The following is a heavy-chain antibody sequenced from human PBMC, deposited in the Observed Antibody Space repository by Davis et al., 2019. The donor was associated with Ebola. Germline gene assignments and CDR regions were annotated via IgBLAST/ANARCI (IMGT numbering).Heavy chain of an antibody. CDR2: IIPIFGTA. Sequence: SVTVSCKASVGTFSSYAISWVRQAPGQGLEWMGGIIPIFGTAHYAQKFQGRVTITADESTSTAYMELSSLRSEDTAAYYCARGPWCSGGSCYPGGHYYFDYWGQGTLVTVSS. J-gene: IGHJ4*02. V-gene: IGHV1-69*13. CDR3: ARGPWCSGGSCYPGGHYYFDY. D-gene: IGHD2-15*01. CDR1: VGTFSSYA.